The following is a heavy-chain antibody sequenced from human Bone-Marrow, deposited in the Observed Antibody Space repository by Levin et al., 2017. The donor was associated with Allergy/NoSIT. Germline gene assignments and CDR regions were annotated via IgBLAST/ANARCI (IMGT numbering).Heavy chain of an antibody. J-gene: IGHJ4*02. D-gene: IGHD2-15*01. Sequence: GESLKISCAASGFTFSSYGMHWVRQAPGKGLEWVAVIWYDGSNKYYADSVKGRFTISRDNSKNTLYLQMNSLRAEDTAVYYCARDRYCSGGSCYYFDYWGQGTLVTVSS. V-gene: IGHV3-33*01. CDR3: ARDRYCSGGSCYYFDY. CDR2: IWYDGSNK. CDR1: GFTFSSYG.